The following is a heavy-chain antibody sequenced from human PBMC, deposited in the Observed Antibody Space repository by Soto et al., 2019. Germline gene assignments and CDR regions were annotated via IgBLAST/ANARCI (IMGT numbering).Heavy chain of an antibody. CDR2: IYYSGST. J-gene: IGHJ6*02. D-gene: IGHD6-13*01. CDR1: GGSFSGYY. CDR3: ARGAVLAAAGWIYYYYGMDV. Sequence: QVQLQQWGAGLLKPSETLSLTCAVYGGSFSGYYWNWIRQPPGKGLEWIGYIYYSGSTYYNPSLKSRVTISVDTSKNQFSLKLSSVTAADTAVYYCARGAVLAAAGWIYYYYGMDVWGQGTTVTVSS. V-gene: IGHV4-34*01.